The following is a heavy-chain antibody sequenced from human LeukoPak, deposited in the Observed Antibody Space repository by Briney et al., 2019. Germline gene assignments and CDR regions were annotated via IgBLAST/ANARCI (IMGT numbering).Heavy chain of an antibody. Sequence: ASETLSLTCTVSGCSITSNSYFWSWMRQPAGKGLEGIGHIYVSGRTHYNPSLNSRVTMSIDTSKNQFSLKLSSATAADTAIYYCARYRDDYNHLPHAFDIWGQGTMVTVSS. CDR3: ARYRDDYNHLPHAFDI. D-gene: IGHD5-24*01. V-gene: IGHV4-61*09. CDR2: IYVSGRT. J-gene: IGHJ3*02. CDR1: GCSITSNSYF.